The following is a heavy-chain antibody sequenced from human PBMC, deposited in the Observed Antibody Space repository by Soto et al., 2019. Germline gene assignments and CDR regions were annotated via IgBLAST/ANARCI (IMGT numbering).Heavy chain of an antibody. D-gene: IGHD6-13*01. CDR2: IYHSGST. V-gene: IGHV4-4*02. CDR3: AGYAAAAGTVFWFDP. Sequence: PSETLSLTCAVSGGSISTTHWWTWVRQPPGKGLEWIGEIYHSGSTNYNPSLKSRVTISVDKFKNQFSLKLSSVTAADTAVYYCAGYAAAAGTVFWFDPWGQGTLVTVSS. J-gene: IGHJ5*02. CDR1: GGSISTTHW.